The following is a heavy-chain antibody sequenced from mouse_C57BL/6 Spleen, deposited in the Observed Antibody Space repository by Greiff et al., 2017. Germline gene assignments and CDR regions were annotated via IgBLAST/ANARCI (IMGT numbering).Heavy chain of an antibody. J-gene: IGHJ2*01. CDR3: ARETRYYFDY. V-gene: IGHV5-16*01. Sequence: EVKLVESEGGLVQPGSSMKLSCTASGFTFSDYYMAWVRQVPEKGLEWVANINYDGSSTYYLDSLKSRFIISRDNAKNILYLQMSSLKSEDTATYYCARETRYYFDYWGQGTTLTVSS. CDR1: GFTFSDYY. CDR2: INYDGSST.